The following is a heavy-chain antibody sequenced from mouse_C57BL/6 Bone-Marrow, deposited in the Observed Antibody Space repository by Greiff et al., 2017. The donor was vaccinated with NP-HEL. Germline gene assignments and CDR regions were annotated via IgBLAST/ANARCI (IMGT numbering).Heavy chain of an antibody. J-gene: IGHJ3*01. CDR3: ARWGPYYGSRRFAY. Sequence: QVQLQQPGAELVKPGASVKLSCKASGYTFTSYWMHWVKQRPGQGLEWIGMIHPNSGSTNYNEKFKSKATLTVDKSSSTAYMQLSSLTSEDSAVYYYARWGPYYGSRRFAYWGQGTLVTVSA. CDR1: GYTFTSYW. D-gene: IGHD1-1*01. V-gene: IGHV1-64*01. CDR2: IHPNSGST.